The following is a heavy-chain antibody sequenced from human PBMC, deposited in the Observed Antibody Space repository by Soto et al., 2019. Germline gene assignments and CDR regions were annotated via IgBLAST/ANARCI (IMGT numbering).Heavy chain of an antibody. CDR3: AREVSAVYYDSSGYYYGGAFDI. CDR2: IYYSGST. J-gene: IGHJ3*02. Sequence: QVQLQESGPGLVKPSQTLSLTCTVSGGSISSGDYYWSWIRQPPGKGLEWIGYIYYSGSTYYNPSLKSRVTISVDTSKNQFSLKLSSVTAADTAVYYCAREVSAVYYDSSGYYYGGAFDIWGQGTMVTVSS. D-gene: IGHD3-22*01. V-gene: IGHV4-30-4*01. CDR1: GGSISSGDYY.